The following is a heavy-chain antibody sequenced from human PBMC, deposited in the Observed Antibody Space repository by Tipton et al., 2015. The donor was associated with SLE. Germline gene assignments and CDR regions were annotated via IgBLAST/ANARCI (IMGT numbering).Heavy chain of an antibody. CDR3: ARAPTGGFAFDI. J-gene: IGHJ3*02. D-gene: IGHD7-27*01. Sequence: SLRLSCAASGFTFSSYVMNWVRQVPGKGLEWVAVISYDGNNKYYTDSVKGRFTISRDNSNNTLYLQMNSLRAEDTAVYYCARAPTGGFAFDIWGQGTMVTVSS. CDR2: ISYDGNNK. V-gene: IGHV3-30*04. CDR1: GFTFSSYV.